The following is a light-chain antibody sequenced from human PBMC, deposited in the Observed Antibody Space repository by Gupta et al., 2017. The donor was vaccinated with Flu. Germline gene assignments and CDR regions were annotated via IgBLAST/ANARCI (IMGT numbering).Light chain of an antibody. V-gene: IGKV3-20*01. CDR1: QSLTNNY. Sequence: GETATLSCRASQSLTNNYLAWYQQKPGQPLRLLIYDGSSRATGIPDRFSGSGSGTDFTLITSRLEPEDFAVYYCQQYVNSRTFGQGTKVEIK. J-gene: IGKJ1*01. CDR3: QQYVNSRT. CDR2: DGS.